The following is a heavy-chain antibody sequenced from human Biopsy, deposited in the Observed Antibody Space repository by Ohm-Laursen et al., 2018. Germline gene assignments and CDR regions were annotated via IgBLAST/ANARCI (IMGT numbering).Heavy chain of an antibody. CDR1: GGSISSDY. V-gene: IGHV4-59*01. CDR2: IYYSGST. D-gene: IGHD2/OR15-2a*01. Sequence: TLSLTCTVSGGSISSDYWSWIRQTPGKGLEWIGYIYYSGSTNYNPSLKSRVTISADMSKNQFSLRLNSVTAADTAVYYCARATNSTGWPYYYFYGMDVWGQGTTVTVSS. CDR3: ARATNSTGWPYYYFYGMDV. J-gene: IGHJ6*02.